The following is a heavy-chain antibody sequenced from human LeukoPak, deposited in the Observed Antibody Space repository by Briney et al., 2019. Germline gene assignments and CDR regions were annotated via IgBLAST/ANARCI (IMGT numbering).Heavy chain of an antibody. D-gene: IGHD3-10*01. CDR2: INHSGST. V-gene: IGHV4-34*01. Sequence: SETLSLTCAVYGGSFSGYYWSWIRQPPGKGLEWIGEINHSGSTNYNPSLKSRVTISVDTSKNQFSLKLSSVTAADTAVYYCARIFPHYGSGSYYQDYWGQGTLVTGSS. CDR3: ARIFPHYGSGSYYQDY. CDR1: GGSFSGYY. J-gene: IGHJ4*02.